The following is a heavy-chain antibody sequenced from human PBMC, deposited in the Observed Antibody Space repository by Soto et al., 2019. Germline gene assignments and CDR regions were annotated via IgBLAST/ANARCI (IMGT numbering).Heavy chain of an antibody. Sequence: QLQLQESGPGLVKPSETLSLTCTVSGGSISSSSYYWGWIRQPPGKGLEWIGSIYYSGSTYYNPSLKSRVTISVDTSKNQFSLKLSSVTAADTAVYYCARLDTAMVFVDYWGQGTLVTVSS. CDR3: ARLDTAMVFVDY. CDR1: GGSISSSSYY. CDR2: IYYSGST. V-gene: IGHV4-39*01. D-gene: IGHD5-18*01. J-gene: IGHJ4*02.